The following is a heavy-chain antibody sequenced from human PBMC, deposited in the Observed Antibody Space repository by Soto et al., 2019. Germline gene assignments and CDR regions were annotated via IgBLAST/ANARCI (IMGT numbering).Heavy chain of an antibody. CDR1: GGTFSSYA. V-gene: IGHV1-69*01. CDR2: IIPIFGTA. D-gene: IGHD2-2*02. J-gene: IGHJ6*02. Sequence: QVQLVQSGAEVKKPGSSVKVSCKASGGTFSSYAISWVRQAPGQGLEWTGGIIPIFGTANYAQKFQGRVTITADESTSTAYMELSSLRSEDTAVYYCARGVPAAIRDYYYGMDVWGQGTTVTVSS. CDR3: ARGVPAAIRDYYYGMDV.